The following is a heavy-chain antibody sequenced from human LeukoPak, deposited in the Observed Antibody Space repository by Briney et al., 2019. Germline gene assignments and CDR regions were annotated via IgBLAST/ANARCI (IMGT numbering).Heavy chain of an antibody. D-gene: IGHD5-12*01. CDR2: IETDGTTI. Sequence: GGSLRLSCAASGFTFSNYWMHWVRQTPGKGLVWVANIETDGTTIHYADSVKGRFTISRDNAENTVYLQMNSLSAEDTGVYHCAREYNGGLDYWGQGTLVTVSS. CDR3: AREYNGGLDY. CDR1: GFTFSNYW. J-gene: IGHJ4*02. V-gene: IGHV3-74*01.